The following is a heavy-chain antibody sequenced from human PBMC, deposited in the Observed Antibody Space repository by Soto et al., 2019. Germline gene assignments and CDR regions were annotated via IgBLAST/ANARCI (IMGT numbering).Heavy chain of an antibody. J-gene: IGHJ6*02. CDR1: GYSIRSGGYY. CDR2: IYYSGST. Sequence: PSETLSITCAFSGYSIRSGGYYWSWIRQHPGKGLEWIGYIYYSGSTYYNPSLKSRVTISVDTSKNQFSLKLSSVTAADTAVYYCARDSDIAARRYYYYGMDVWGQGTTVTVSS. CDR3: ARDSDIAARRYYYYGMDV. D-gene: IGHD6-6*01. V-gene: IGHV4-31*11.